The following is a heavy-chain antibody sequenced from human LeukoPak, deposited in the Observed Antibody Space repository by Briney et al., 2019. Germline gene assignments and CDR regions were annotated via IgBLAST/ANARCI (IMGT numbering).Heavy chain of an antibody. Sequence: PSETLSLTCTVSGGSISSYYWSWIRQPAGKGLEWIGRIYTSGSTNYNPSLKSRVTMSVDTSKNQFSLKLSSVTAADTAVYYCASHDSPNWYFDLWGRDTLVTVSS. CDR1: GGSISSYY. V-gene: IGHV4-4*07. CDR2: IYTSGST. J-gene: IGHJ2*01. CDR3: ASHDSPNWYFDL. D-gene: IGHD2-15*01.